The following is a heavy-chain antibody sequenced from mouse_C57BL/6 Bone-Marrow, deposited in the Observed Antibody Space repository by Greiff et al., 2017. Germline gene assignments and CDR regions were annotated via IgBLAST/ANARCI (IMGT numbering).Heavy chain of an antibody. J-gene: IGHJ3*01. Sequence: VQLKESGAELVKPGASVKLSCTASGFNIKDYYMHWVQQRTEQGLAWIGRIDPEDGETKYAPKFQGKATITADTSSNAAYLQRSSLTSEVTAVYCCARDWLLPVFAYWGQWTLVTVSA. D-gene: IGHD2-3*01. CDR3: ARDWLLPVFAY. CDR2: IDPEDGET. CDR1: GFNIKDYY. V-gene: IGHV14-2*01.